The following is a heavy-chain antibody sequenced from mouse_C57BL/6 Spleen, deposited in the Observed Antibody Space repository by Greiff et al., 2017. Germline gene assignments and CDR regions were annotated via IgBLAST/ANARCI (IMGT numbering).Heavy chain of an antibody. Sequence: QVQLQQPGAELVKPGASVKLSCKASGYTFTSYWMQWVKQRPGQGLEWIGEIDPSDSYTNYNQKFKGKATLTVDTSSSTAYMQLSSLTSEDSAVYDCARGDYSNYDYAMDYWGQGTSVTVSS. CDR3: ARGDYSNYDYAMDY. CDR2: IDPSDSYT. CDR1: GYTFTSYW. J-gene: IGHJ4*01. V-gene: IGHV1-50*01. D-gene: IGHD2-5*01.